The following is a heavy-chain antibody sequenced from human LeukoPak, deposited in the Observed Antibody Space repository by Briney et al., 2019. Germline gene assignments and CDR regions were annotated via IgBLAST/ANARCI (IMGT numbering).Heavy chain of an antibody. J-gene: IGHJ4*02. CDR2: ISGSGGST. CDR1: GFTFSSYA. V-gene: IGHV3-23*01. Sequence: PGGSLRLSCAASGFTFSSYAVSWVRQAPGKGLEWVSAISGSGGSTYYADSVKGRFTLSRDNSKNTLYLQMNSLRAEDTAVYYCAKDHYPHSNPTDAPDYWGQGTLVTVSS. D-gene: IGHD4-11*01. CDR3: AKDHYPHSNPTDAPDY.